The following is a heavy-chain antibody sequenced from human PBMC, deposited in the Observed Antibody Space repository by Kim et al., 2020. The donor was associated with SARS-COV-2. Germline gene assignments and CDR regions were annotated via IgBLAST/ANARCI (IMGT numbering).Heavy chain of an antibody. CDR2: ISYDGSNK. D-gene: IGHD3-9*01. Sequence: GGSLRLSCAASGFTFSSYGMHWVRQAPGKGLEWVAVISYDGSNKNYADSVKGRFTISRDNSKNTLYLQMNSLRAEDTAVYYCAKDQEYYDILTGYYPRYGQPYHHRGMDVWRQGPTVPVSS. V-gene: IGHV3-30*18. J-gene: IGHJ6*02. CDR1: GFTFSSYG. CDR3: AKDQEYYDILTGYYPRYGQPYHHRGMDV.